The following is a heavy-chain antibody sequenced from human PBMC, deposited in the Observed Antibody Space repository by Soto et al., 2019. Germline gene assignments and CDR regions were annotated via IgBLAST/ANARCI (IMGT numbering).Heavy chain of an antibody. CDR1: GFTFSSYA. J-gene: IGHJ6*02. V-gene: IGHV3-23*01. Sequence: GGSLRLSCAASGFTFSSYAMSWVRQAPGKGLEWVSAISGSGGSTYYADSVKGRFTISRDNSKNTLYLQMNSLRAEDTAVYYCAGSSSWLYYYYYYGMDVWGQGTTVTVSS. D-gene: IGHD6-13*01. CDR3: AGSSSWLYYYYYYGMDV. CDR2: ISGSGGST.